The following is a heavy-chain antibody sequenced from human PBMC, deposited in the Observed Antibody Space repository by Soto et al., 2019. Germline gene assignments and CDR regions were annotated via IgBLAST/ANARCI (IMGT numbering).Heavy chain of an antibody. D-gene: IGHD2-15*01. J-gene: IGHJ6*02. CDR3: ARYGGYCSGGSCYSSDYGMDV. CDR1: GYTFTSYG. Sequence: ASVKVSCKASGYTFTSYGISWVRQAPGQGLEWMGWISAYNGDTNYAQKLQGRVTMTTDTSTSTAYMELRSLRSDDTAVCYCARYGGYCSGGSCYSSDYGMDVWGQGTTVTVSS. CDR2: ISAYNGDT. V-gene: IGHV1-18*04.